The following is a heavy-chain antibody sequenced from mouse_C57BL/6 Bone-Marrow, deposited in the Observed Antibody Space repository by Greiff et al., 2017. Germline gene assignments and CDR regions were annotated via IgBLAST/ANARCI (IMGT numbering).Heavy chain of an antibody. V-gene: IGHV1-59*01. CDR1: GYTFTSYW. D-gene: IGHD1-1*01. J-gene: IGHJ2*01. Sequence: QVQLQQPGAELVRPGTSVKLSCKASGYTFTSYWMHWVKQRPGQGLEWIGVIDPSDSYTNYNQKFKGKATLTVDTSSSTAYMQLSSLTSEDSAVYYGARDYYGSSYDYWGQGTTLTGSS. CDR2: IDPSDSYT. CDR3: ARDYYGSSYDY.